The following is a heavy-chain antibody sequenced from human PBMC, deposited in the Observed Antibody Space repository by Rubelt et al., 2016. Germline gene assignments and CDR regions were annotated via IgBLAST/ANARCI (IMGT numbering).Heavy chain of an antibody. D-gene: IGHD3-16*01. CDR1: GESFSGYY. CDR3: ARHGGALAFDI. Sequence: QVQLQQWGAGLLKPSETLSLTCAVYGESFSGYYWNWIRQPPGKGLEWIGDINHSGNTNYNPSLKSRVTISVDTSKNQFSLKLSSVTAADTAVYYCARHGGALAFDIWGQGTMVTVSS. V-gene: IGHV4-34*01. J-gene: IGHJ3*02. CDR2: INHSGNT.